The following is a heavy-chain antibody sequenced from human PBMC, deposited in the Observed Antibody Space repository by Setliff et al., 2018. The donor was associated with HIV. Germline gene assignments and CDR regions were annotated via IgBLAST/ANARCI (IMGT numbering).Heavy chain of an antibody. J-gene: IGHJ4*02. V-gene: IGHV1-46*01. Sequence: ASVKVSCKASGYRFPTYEMHWVRQAPGEGLEWIGIITPFGGSTYYAQKFQGRVTLTMDTSTSTFYMELSSLRFEDTAVYYCARAPPSGKARPYYFDYWGQGTQVT. CDR2: ITPFGGST. CDR3: ARAPPSGKARPYYFDY. CDR1: GYRFPTYE. D-gene: IGHD6-13*01.